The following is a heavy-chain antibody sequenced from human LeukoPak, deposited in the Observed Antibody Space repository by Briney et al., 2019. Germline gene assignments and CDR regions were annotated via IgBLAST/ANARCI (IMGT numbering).Heavy chain of an antibody. D-gene: IGHD6-19*01. Sequence: SVKVSCKASGGTFSSYAISWVRQAPGQGLEWMGGIIPIFGTANYAQKFQGRVTITADGSTSTAYMELSSLRSEDTAVYYCARDRGSGSSDAFDIWGQGTMVTVSS. V-gene: IGHV1-69*13. CDR3: ARDRGSGSSDAFDI. CDR1: GGTFSSYA. J-gene: IGHJ3*02. CDR2: IIPIFGTA.